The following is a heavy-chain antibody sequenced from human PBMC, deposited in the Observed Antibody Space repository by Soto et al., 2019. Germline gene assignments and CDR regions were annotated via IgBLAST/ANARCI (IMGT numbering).Heavy chain of an antibody. D-gene: IGHD4-17*01. CDR2: IYYSGST. J-gene: IGHJ5*02. CDR1: GGSISSYY. CDR3: ARGGPNDYSWFDP. Sequence: PSETLSLTCTVSGGSISSYYWSWIRQPPGKGLEWIGYIYYSGSTNYNPSLKSRVTISVDTSKNQFSLKLSSVTAADTAVYYCARGGPNDYSWFDPWGQGTLVTVSS. V-gene: IGHV4-59*01.